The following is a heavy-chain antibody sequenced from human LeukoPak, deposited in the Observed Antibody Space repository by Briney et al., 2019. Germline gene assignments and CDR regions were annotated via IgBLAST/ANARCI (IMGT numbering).Heavy chain of an antibody. V-gene: IGHV3-21*01. Sequence: GGSLRLSCAASGFTFSSYSMNWVRQAPGEGLEWVSSISSSSSYIYYADSVKGRFTISRDNAKNSLYLQMNSLRAEDTAVYYCARDGHTTMKPTDYWGQGTLVTVSS. CDR2: ISSSSSYI. D-gene: IGHD3-22*01. CDR1: GFTFSSYS. CDR3: ARDGHTTMKPTDY. J-gene: IGHJ4*02.